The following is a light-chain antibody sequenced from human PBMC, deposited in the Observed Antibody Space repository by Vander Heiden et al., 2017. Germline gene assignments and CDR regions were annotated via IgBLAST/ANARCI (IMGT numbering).Light chain of an antibody. CDR1: QSVLSSSTNKNY. Sequence: DIVMTQSPDSLAVSLGERATIHCTSSQSVLSSSTNKNYLAWYQQKPGQPPKLRSYGASTRESGVPDRFSGSGSGTDVTLTISSLQAEDVAVYYCQQYDSTPWTVGQGTKVEIK. V-gene: IGKV4-1*01. J-gene: IGKJ1*01. CDR2: GAS. CDR3: QQYDSTPWT.